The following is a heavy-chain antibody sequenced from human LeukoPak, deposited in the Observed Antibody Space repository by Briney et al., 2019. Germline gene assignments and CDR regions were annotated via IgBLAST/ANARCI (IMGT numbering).Heavy chain of an antibody. CDR3: ARVSFTYYYYGMDV. V-gene: IGHV5-51*01. J-gene: IGHJ6*02. CDR2: IYPGDSDT. Sequence: GESLKISWKGSGYRFTSYWLRWARQRPGKGLEWMGIIYPGDSDTRYSPSFQGQVTISADQYTSTAYLQWRSLKASDTAMYYCARVSFTYYYYGMDVWGQETTVTVFS. CDR1: GYRFTSYW.